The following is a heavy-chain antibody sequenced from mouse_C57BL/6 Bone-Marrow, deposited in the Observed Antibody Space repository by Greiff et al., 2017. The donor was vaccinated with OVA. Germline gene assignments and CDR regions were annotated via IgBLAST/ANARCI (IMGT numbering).Heavy chain of an antibody. CDR2: IWGDGST. CDR3: AKPEDCPAWIAY. J-gene: IGHJ3*01. V-gene: IGHV2-3*01. Sequence: QVQLKESGPGLVAPSQSLSITCTVSGFSLTSYGVSWVRQPPGKGLEWLGVIWGDGSTNYHSALISRLSISKDNSKSQVFLKLNSLQTDDTATYYCAKPEDCPAWIAYWGQGTLVTVSA. CDR1: GFSLTSYG.